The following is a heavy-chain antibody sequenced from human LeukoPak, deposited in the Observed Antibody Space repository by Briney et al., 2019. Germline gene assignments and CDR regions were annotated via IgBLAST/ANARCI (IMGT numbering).Heavy chain of an antibody. CDR1: GYTFTGYY. Sequence: GASVKVSCKASGYTFTGYYMHWVRQAPGQGLEWMGWINPNSGGTNYAQKFQGRVTMTTDTSTSTAYMELRSLRSDDTAVYYCARGRSSTSGYYYYMDVWGKGTTVTVSS. CDR3: ARGRSSTSGYYYYMDV. CDR2: INPNSGGT. V-gene: IGHV1-2*02. D-gene: IGHD2-2*01. J-gene: IGHJ6*03.